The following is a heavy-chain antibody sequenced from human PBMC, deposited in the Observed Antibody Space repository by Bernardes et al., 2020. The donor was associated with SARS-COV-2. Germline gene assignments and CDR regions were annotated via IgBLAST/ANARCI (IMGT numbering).Heavy chain of an antibody. D-gene: IGHD3-3*01. CDR1: GDSLSNSF. CDR2: ISYSGSS. CDR3: ARDRGEVQTRFGVVTGPQYFDF. J-gene: IGHJ4*02. Sequence: PETLSLTCVVSGDSLSNSFWSWLRQSPGRGLEWIGSISYSGSSDYNPSLKSRVTISVDTSKSQFSLDLRSVTAADTAVYFCARDRGEVQTRFGVVTGPQYFDFWGQGTLVTVSS. V-gene: IGHV4-59*12.